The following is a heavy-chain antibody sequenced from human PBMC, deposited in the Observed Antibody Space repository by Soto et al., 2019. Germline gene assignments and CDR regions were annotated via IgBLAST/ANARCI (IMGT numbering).Heavy chain of an antibody. V-gene: IGHV4-34*01. Sequence: QVQLQQWGAGLLKPSETLSLTCAVYGGSFSGYYWSWIRQPPGKGLEWIGEINHSGSTNYNPSLKSRVTISVDTSKNQFSLKLSSVTAADTAVYYCARGHSWDYYDSSGYPNAHLGYWGQGTLVTVSS. CDR3: ARGHSWDYYDSSGYPNAHLGY. D-gene: IGHD3-22*01. J-gene: IGHJ4*02. CDR2: INHSGST. CDR1: GGSFSGYY.